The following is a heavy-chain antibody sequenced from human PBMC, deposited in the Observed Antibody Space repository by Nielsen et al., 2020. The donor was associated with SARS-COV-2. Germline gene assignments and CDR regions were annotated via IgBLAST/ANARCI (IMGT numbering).Heavy chain of an antibody. D-gene: IGHD6-13*01. Sequence: SETLSLTCTVSGGSISSYYWSWIRQPPGKGLEWIGYIYYSGSTNYNPSLKSRVTISVDTSKNQFSLKLSSVTAADTAVYYCAREGEQQLFDYWGQGTLVTVSS. CDR2: IYYSGST. CDR1: GGSISSYY. J-gene: IGHJ4*02. CDR3: AREGEQQLFDY. V-gene: IGHV4-59*12.